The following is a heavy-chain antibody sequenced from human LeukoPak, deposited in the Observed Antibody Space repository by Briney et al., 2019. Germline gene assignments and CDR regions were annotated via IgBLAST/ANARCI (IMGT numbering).Heavy chain of an antibody. CDR1: GFTFSSYA. CDR2: ISAGGGTT. D-gene: IGHD4-17*01. J-gene: IGHJ4*02. V-gene: IGHV3-23*01. Sequence: GGPLRLSCAGSGFTFSSYAVSWVRQAPGKGLEWVSAISAGGGTTYYAASVKGRFTISRDNSRNTLYLQMNSLRAEDTAVYYCAKRGTTVTTADNWGQGTLVTVSS. CDR3: AKRGTTVTTADN.